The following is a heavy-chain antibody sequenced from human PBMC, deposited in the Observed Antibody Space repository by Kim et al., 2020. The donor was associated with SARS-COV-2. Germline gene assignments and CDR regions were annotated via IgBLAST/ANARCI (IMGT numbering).Heavy chain of an antibody. CDR3: ARDHNWGADY. J-gene: IGHJ4*02. CDR1: GYSITGYQ. Sequence: ASVKVSCKASGYSITGYQMHWVRQAPGQGLEWMGRIIPSSGGTDYAQKFQGRVAMTRDTSISTAYMELSRLTSDDTAVYYCARDHNWGADYCGQGTPVTVSS. CDR2: IIPSSGGT. D-gene: IGHD7-27*01. V-gene: IGHV1-2*06.